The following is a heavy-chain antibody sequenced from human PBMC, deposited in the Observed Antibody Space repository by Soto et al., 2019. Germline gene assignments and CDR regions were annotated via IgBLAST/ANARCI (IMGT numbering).Heavy chain of an antibody. V-gene: IGHV5-51*01. CDR2: IYPGDSDT. J-gene: IGHJ3*02. CDR3: ARHFGAADAFDI. CDR1: GYSFTIYC. D-gene: IGHD3-3*01. Sequence: GESLKSSGKGSGYSFTIYCIGWVLQMPGKGLEWMGIIYPGDSDTRYSPSFQGQVTISADKSISTAYLQWSSLKASDTAMYYCARHFGAADAFDIWGQGTMVTVSS.